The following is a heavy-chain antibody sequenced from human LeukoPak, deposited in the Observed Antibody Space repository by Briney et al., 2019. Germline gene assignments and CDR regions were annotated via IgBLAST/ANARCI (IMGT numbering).Heavy chain of an antibody. CDR3: ARGFPGYCFDY. Sequence: GGSLRLSCSASGFTFTNYAMNWVRQAPGKGLEWVSAISGSGGGTYYADSVKGRFTISRDNSKNTLYLQMNSLRADDTAVYYCARGFPGYCFDYWGQGTLVTVSS. CDR1: GFTFTNYA. D-gene: IGHD6-13*01. CDR2: ISGSGGGT. V-gene: IGHV3-23*01. J-gene: IGHJ4*02.